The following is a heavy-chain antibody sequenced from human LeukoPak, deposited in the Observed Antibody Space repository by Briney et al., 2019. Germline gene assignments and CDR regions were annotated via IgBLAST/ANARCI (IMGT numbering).Heavy chain of an antibody. CDR3: AKDNLDYYDSSGYLDY. CDR1: GFTFSSYA. CDR2: ISGSGGST. D-gene: IGHD3-22*01. V-gene: IGHV3-23*01. J-gene: IGHJ4*02. Sequence: AGSLRLSCAASGFTFSSYAMSWVRQAPGKGLQWVSAISGSGGSTYYADSVKGRFTISRDNSKNTLYLQMNSLRAEDTAVYYCAKDNLDYYDSSGYLDYWGQGTLVTVSS.